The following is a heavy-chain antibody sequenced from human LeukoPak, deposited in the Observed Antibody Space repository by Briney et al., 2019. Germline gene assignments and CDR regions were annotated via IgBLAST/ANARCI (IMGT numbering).Heavy chain of an antibody. Sequence: SETLSLTCAVSGGSVRDYYWSWIRQPPGKGLEWIAEIHHSGTIKYNLSLKGRVTISMDTSKNQFSLKLNSMTAADTAVYYCSSHVSAAAGGRWGPGTLVTISS. J-gene: IGHJ4*02. CDR2: IHHSGTI. D-gene: IGHD6-13*01. CDR1: GGSVRDYY. CDR3: SSHVSAAAGGR. V-gene: IGHV4-34*01.